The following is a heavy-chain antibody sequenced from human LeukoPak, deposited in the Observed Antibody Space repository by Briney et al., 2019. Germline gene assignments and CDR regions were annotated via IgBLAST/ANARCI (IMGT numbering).Heavy chain of an antibody. D-gene: IGHD3-10*01. CDR2: IIPIFGTA. V-gene: IGHV1-69*05. Sequence: EASVKVSCKASGGTFSNYAITWVRQAPGQGLEWMGGIIPIFGTANYAQKFQGRVTMTRDMSTSTVYMELSSLRSEDTAVYYCARHYGSGSYPWFDPWGQGTLVTVSS. J-gene: IGHJ5*02. CDR3: ARHYGSGSYPWFDP. CDR1: GGTFSNYA.